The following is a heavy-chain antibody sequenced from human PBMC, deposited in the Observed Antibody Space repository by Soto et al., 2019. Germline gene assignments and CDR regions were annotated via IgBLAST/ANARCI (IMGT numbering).Heavy chain of an antibody. J-gene: IGHJ5*02. CDR2: ISSNGGST. V-gene: IGHV3-64D*08. CDR3: AESVSAVGTERSRNLFDPWGQEKPNWFDP. D-gene: IGHD6-13*01. CDR1: GFTFSHYI. Sequence: GGSLRLSCSASGFTFSHYIMNWVRQAPGKGLDYVSAISSNGGSTYYADSVKGRFTISRDNSKNTLYLQMSSLRVEDTAVYYCAESVSAVGTERSRNLFDPWGQEKPNWFDPWGQGTLVTVSS.